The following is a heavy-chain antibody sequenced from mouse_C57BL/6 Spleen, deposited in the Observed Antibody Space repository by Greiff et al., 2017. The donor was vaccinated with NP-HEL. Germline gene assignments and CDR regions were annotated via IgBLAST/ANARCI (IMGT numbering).Heavy chain of an antibody. D-gene: IGHD2-1*01. CDR1: GYTFTDYY. CDR2: INPYNGGT. J-gene: IGHJ3*01. CDR3: AREDGNYGFAY. V-gene: IGHV1-19*01. Sequence: VQLQQSGPVLVKPGASVKMSCKASGYTFTDYYMNWVKQSHGKSLEWIGVINPYNGGTSYNQKFKGKATLTVDKSSSTAYMELNSLTSEDSAVYYCAREDGNYGFAYWGQGTLVTVSA.